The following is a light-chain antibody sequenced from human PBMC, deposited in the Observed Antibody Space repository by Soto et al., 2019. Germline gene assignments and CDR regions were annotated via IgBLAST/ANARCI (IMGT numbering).Light chain of an antibody. J-gene: IGKJ3*01. CDR2: GAS. CDR1: QSVSSSY. CDR3: QQFGSSPLFT. V-gene: IGKV3-20*01. Sequence: EIVLTQSPGTLSLSPGERDTLSCRASQSVSSSYLAWYQQKPGQAPRLLIYGASSRATGIPDRFSGSGSGTDFSLTISRLEPEDFAVYYCQQFGSSPLFTFDPGTKVDVK.